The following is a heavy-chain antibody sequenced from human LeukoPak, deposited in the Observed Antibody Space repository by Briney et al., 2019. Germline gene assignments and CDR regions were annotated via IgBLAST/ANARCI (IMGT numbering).Heavy chain of an antibody. CDR1: GGSISSYY. J-gene: IGHJ5*02. Sequence: SETLSLTCTVAGGSISSYYWSWIRQPPGKGVEWVGYIYYSGSTNYNPSLKSRVTISVDTSKNQFSLKLSSVTAADTAVYYCARGADWFDPWGQGTPVTVSS. CDR3: ARGADWFDP. V-gene: IGHV4-59*01. CDR2: IYYSGST.